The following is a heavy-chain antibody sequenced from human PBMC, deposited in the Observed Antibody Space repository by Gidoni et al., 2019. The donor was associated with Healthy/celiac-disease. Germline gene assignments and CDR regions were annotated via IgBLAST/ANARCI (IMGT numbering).Heavy chain of an antibody. CDR3: ARDSPKYCSSTSCSPWGMDV. V-gene: IGHV4-61*02. D-gene: IGHD2-2*01. Sequence: QVQLQESGPGLVKPSQTLSLTCTVSGGSISSGSYYGSWIRQPAGKGLEWIGRIYTSGSTNYNPSLKSRVTISVDTSKNQFSLKLSSVTAADTAVYYCARDSPKYCSSTSCSPWGMDVWGQGTTVTVSS. J-gene: IGHJ6*02. CDR2: IYTSGST. CDR1: GGSISSGSYY.